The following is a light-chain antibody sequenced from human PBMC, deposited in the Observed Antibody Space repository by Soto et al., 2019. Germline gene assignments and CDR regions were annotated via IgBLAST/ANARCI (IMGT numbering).Light chain of an antibody. CDR1: QGIGND. CDR3: LQEHNYPLT. Sequence: AIQMTQSPSSLSVSVGDRVTITFRASQGIGNDVGWYQQKPGKAPKLLIYAASSLQSGVPSRFSGSRSGTDFTLTVSSLQPEDFATYYCLQEHNYPLTFGGGTKVEIK. CDR2: AAS. V-gene: IGKV1-6*01. J-gene: IGKJ4*01.